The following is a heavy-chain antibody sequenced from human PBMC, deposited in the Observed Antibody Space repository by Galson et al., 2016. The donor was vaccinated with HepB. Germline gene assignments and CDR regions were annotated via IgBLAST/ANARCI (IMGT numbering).Heavy chain of an antibody. Sequence: SLRLSCAVSGFALGSYGMHWIRQVPGKGLEWVADISFDGTKQHYGDSVKGRFTISRDSSRVYLQLSSLRPVDTGRYFCARDYSFSSNWPGYWGQGTLVIVSS. V-gene: IGHV3-30*03. CDR3: ARDYSFSSNWPGY. J-gene: IGHJ4*02. CDR1: GFALGSYG. CDR2: ISFDGTKQ. D-gene: IGHD7-27*01.